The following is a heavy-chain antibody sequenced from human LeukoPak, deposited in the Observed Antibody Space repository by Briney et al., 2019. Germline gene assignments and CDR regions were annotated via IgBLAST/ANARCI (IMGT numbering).Heavy chain of an antibody. J-gene: IGHJ4*02. CDR3: ASNVDTAMVTVDY. CDR1: GFTFSSYA. Sequence: GGSLRLSCAASGFTFSSYAMHWVRQAPGKGLEWVAVISYDGSNKYYADSVKGRFTISRDNSKNTLYLQMNGLRAEDTAVYYCASNVDTAMVTVDYWGQGTLVTVSS. D-gene: IGHD5-18*01. CDR2: ISYDGSNK. V-gene: IGHV3-30*04.